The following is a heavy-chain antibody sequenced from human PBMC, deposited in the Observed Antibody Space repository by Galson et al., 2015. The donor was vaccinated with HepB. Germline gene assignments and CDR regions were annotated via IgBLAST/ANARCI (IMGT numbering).Heavy chain of an antibody. CDR3: ARDDSSSWYQYFQH. CDR2: ISSSSSTI. J-gene: IGHJ1*01. CDR1: GFTFSSYS. Sequence: SLRLSCAASGFTFSSYSMNWVRQAPGKGLEWVSYISSSSSTIYYADSVKGRFTISRDNAKNSLYLQMNSLRDEDTAVYYCARDDSSSWYQYFQHWGQGTLVTVSS. V-gene: IGHV3-48*02. D-gene: IGHD6-13*01.